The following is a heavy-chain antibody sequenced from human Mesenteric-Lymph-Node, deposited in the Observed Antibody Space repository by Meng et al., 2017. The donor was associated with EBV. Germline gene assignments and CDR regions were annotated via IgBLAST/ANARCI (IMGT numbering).Heavy chain of an antibody. CDR3: AHSDVGIIPFDS. V-gene: IGHV2-5*02. CDR1: GFSLSTNGVA. CDR2: IYWDDDK. D-gene: IGHD1-26*01. J-gene: IGHJ4*02. Sequence: TFKESGPTLGKPTQTLTLTCTFSGFSLSTNGVAVGWIRQPPGKGLEWLALIYWDDDKRYSPSLKSRLTITKDTSKNQVVLSMTNMDPVDTGTYFCAHSDVGIIPFDSWGQGTLVTVSS.